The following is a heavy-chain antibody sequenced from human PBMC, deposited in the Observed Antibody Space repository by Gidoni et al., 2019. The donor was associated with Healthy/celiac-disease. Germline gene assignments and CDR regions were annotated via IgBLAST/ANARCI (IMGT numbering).Heavy chain of an antibody. CDR2: INHSGST. CDR3: ARLTGAIAAATGDELFPGTVDDY. V-gene: IGHV4-34*01. J-gene: IGHJ4*02. D-gene: IGHD6-25*01. Sequence: QVQLQQWGAGLLKPSETLSLTCAVDGGSFSAYYWSWIRQPPGKGLEWSGEINHSGSTNYNPSIKSRVTISVDTSKNQFSLKLSSVTAADTAVYYCARLTGAIAAATGDELFPGTVDDYWGQGTLVTVSS. CDR1: GGSFSAYY.